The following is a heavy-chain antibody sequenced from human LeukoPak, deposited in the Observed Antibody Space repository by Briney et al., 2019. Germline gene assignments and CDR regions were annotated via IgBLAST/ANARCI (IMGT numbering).Heavy chain of an antibody. V-gene: IGHV3-15*01. Sequence: GGSLRLSCAASGFSFNNAWMSWVRQAPGKGLEWVGHIKSKTHGGTTDYAAPVKGRFTISRDDSKNTLYVRMNSLIPEDTAVYYCISRQPNFELPDDYWGQGTLVTVSS. CDR2: IKSKTHGGTT. J-gene: IGHJ4*02. CDR3: ISRQPNFELPDDY. D-gene: IGHD1-26*01. CDR1: GFSFNNAW.